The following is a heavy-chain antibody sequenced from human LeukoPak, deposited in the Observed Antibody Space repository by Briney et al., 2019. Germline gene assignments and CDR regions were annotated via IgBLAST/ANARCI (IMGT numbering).Heavy chain of an antibody. CDR2: ISGSGTRT. Sequence: GSLRLSCEASGFKFRNYAMSWVRQAPGKGLEWVSAISGSGTRTYYADSVKGRFTISRDNSKNTLYLQMNSLRAEDTAVYYCAKAPTKEEEWLLLNYFDYWGQGTLVTVSS. CDR1: GFKFRNYA. J-gene: IGHJ4*02. D-gene: IGHD3-22*01. V-gene: IGHV3-23*01. CDR3: AKAPTKEEEWLLLNYFDY.